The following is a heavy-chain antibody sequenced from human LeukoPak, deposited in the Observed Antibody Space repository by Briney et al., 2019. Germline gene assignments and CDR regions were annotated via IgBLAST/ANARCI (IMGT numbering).Heavy chain of an antibody. CDR3: TSLFSASGTFDS. CDR1: GASLSDYY. CDR2: IDHRGSA. V-gene: IGHV4-34*01. J-gene: IGHJ4*02. Sequence: SETLSLSCAVHGASLSDYYWTWIRQSPEKGLECIGAIDHRGSANYNPSLESRVTISLDASMDQFSLNLASVTAADTAVYYCTSLFSASGTFDSWGQGTLVAVSS. D-gene: IGHD3-10*01.